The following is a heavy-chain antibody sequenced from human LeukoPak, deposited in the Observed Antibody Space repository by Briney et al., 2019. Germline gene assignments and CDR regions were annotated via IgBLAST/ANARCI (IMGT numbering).Heavy chain of an antibody. J-gene: IGHJ4*02. CDR3: AKSPRRGPDSS. CDR1: GFTFSDYY. D-gene: IGHD6-13*01. V-gene: IGHV3-23*01. Sequence: GGSLRLSCAASGFTFSDYYMSWVRQAPGKGLEWVSAISGSDGSTYYADSVKGRFTISRDNSKNTLYLQMNSLRAEDTAVYYCAKSPRRGPDSSWGQGTLVTVSS. CDR2: ISGSDGST.